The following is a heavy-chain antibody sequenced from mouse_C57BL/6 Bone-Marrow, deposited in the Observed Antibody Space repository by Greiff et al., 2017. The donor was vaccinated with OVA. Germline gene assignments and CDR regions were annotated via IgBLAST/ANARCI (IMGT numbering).Heavy chain of an antibody. CDR2: ISYSGST. D-gene: IGHD1-1*01. Sequence: EVQLVESGPGLAKPSQTLSLTCSVTGYSITSDYWNWIRKFPGNKLEYMGYISYSGSTYYNPSLKSRISITRDTSKNQYYLQLNSVTTEDTATYYCARAFYYGSSFLSYWYFDVWGTGTTVTVSS. V-gene: IGHV3-8*01. CDR3: ARAFYYGSSFLSYWYFDV. J-gene: IGHJ1*03. CDR1: GYSITSDY.